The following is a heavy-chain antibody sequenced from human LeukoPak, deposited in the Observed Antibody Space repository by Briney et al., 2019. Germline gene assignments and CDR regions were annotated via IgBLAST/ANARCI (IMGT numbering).Heavy chain of an antibody. CDR1: GGSISSSSYY. CDR2: ISGSGGST. J-gene: IGHJ4*02. Sequence: ETLSLTCTVSGGSISSSSYYWGWIRQPPGKGLEWVSAISGSGGSTYYADSVKGRFTISRDNSKNTLYLQMNSLRAEDTAVYYCANDLTAAGDYWGQGTLVTVSS. D-gene: IGHD6-13*01. V-gene: IGHV3-23*01. CDR3: ANDLTAAGDY.